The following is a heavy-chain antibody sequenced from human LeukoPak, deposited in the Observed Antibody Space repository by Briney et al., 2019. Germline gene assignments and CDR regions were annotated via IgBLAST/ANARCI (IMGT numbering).Heavy chain of an antibody. J-gene: IGHJ3*02. CDR1: GFTFSSYG. D-gene: IGHD6-13*01. V-gene: IGHV3-33*03. CDR2: MWYDGSNK. CDR3: AKDELVRFVGAFDI. Sequence: PGRSLRLSCAASGFTFSSYGMHWVRQAPGKGLEWVAVMWYDGSNKYYADSVKGRFTISRDNSKNTLYLQMNSLRPEDTAVYYCAKDELVRFVGAFDIWGQGTVVTVSS.